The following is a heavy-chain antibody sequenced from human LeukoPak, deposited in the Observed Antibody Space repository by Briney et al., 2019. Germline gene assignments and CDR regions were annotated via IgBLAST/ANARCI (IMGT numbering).Heavy chain of an antibody. V-gene: IGHV4-38-2*01. CDR3: ARQGYDFWSGYYI. J-gene: IGHJ4*02. CDR1: GYSISSGYY. CDR2: IYHSGST. D-gene: IGHD3-3*01. Sequence: SETLSLTCAVSGYSISSGYYWGWIRQPPGKGREWMGSIYHSGSTYYNPSLKSRVTISVDTSKNQFSLKLSSVTAADTAVYYCARQGYDFWSGYYIWGQGTLVTVSS.